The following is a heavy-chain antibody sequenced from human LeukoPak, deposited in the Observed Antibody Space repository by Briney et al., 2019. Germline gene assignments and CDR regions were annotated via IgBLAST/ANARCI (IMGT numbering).Heavy chain of an antibody. CDR2: INWNGGST. CDR1: GFTFDDYG. J-gene: IGHJ4*02. Sequence: GGSLRLSCAASGFTFDDYGMSWVRQAPGKGLEWVSGINWNGGSTGYADSVKGRFIISRDNAKNSLYLQMNSLRAEDTALYYCARDYYDSSGYYYFDYWGQGTLVTVSS. CDR3: ARDYYDSSGYYYFDY. D-gene: IGHD3-22*01. V-gene: IGHV3-20*04.